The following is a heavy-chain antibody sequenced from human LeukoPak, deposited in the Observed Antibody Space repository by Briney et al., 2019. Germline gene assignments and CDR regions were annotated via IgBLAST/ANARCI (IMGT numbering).Heavy chain of an antibody. CDR3: ARIRVSSYYGMDN. V-gene: IGHV3-7*03. CDR1: GFFFSNYG. J-gene: IGHJ6*02. D-gene: IGHD2/OR15-2a*01. CDR2: IKEDESEK. Sequence: GGSLRLSCAASGFFFSNYGMSWVRQAPGKGLEWVANIKEDESEKYYVNSVKGRFTISRDNAKNSLYLHMNSLRAEDTAVYYCARIRVSSYYGMDNWGQGTTVTVSS.